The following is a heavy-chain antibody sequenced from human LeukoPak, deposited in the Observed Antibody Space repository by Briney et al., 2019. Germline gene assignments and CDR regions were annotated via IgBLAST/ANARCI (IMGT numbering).Heavy chain of an antibody. J-gene: IGHJ4*02. CDR3: ARDRAAGSLDF. Sequence: SETLTLSCTVSSGLMIGYYWACLRQPPGKGLEWIGYIQYSGTTEYNPSLASRATISVDTAKDHFSLNLRSVTAADTAVYYCARDRAAGSLDFWGWRPVITVSA. CDR1: SGLMIGYY. D-gene: IGHD6-13*01. CDR2: IQYSGTT. V-gene: IGHV4-59*01.